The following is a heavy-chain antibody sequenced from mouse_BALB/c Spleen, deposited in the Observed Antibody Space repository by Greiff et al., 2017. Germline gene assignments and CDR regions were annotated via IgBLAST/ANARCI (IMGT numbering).Heavy chain of an antibody. CDR1: GFSLTSYG. CDR3: ARNYYGYRFYAMDY. CDR2: IWSGGST. J-gene: IGHJ4*01. V-gene: IGHV2-2*02. D-gene: IGHD1-2*01. Sequence: VKLMESGPGLVQPSQSLSITCTVSGFSLTSYGVHWVRQSPGKGLEWLGVIWSGGSTDYNAAFISRLSISKDNSKSQVFFKMNSLQANDTAIYYCARNYYGYRFYAMDYWGQGTSVTVSS.